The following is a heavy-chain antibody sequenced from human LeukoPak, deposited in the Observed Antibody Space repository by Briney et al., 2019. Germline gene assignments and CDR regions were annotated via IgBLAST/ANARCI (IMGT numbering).Heavy chain of an antibody. D-gene: IGHD2-2*01. CDR1: GFTFSSYS. Sequence: GGSLRLSCATSGFTFSSYSVNWVRQAPGKGPEWVSFISGSSGYIFYADSVKGRFTISRDNAKNSLYLQMNSLRAEDTAVYYCSRDSTLRGYQITFDIWGQGTMVTVSS. CDR2: ISGSSGYI. J-gene: IGHJ3*02. V-gene: IGHV3-21*03. CDR3: SRDSTLRGYQITFDI.